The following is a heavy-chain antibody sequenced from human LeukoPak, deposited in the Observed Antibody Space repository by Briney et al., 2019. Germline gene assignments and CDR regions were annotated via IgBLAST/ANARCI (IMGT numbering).Heavy chain of an antibody. D-gene: IGHD2-21*02. CDR1: GGSVSSYY. CDR2: MSYSGRT. V-gene: IGHV4-59*02. CDR3: ARGYCRDDICQVFPY. J-gene: IGHJ4*02. Sequence: PSETLSLTCTVSGGSVSSYYWSWIRQTPEKGLEWIGYMSYSGRTDYGPSLKSRVTMSVDTSKNQFSLKMSYVTAADTGVYYCARGYCRDDICQVFPYWGQGTLVTVSS.